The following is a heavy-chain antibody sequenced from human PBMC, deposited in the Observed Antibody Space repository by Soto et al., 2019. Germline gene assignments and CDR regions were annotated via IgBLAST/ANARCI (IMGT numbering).Heavy chain of an antibody. CDR1: GFTFDDYA. J-gene: IGHJ6*02. CDR2: ISWNSGDI. V-gene: IGHV3-9*01. Sequence: EVQLVESGGDLVQPGRSLRLSCAASGFTFDDYAMHWVRLAPGKGLEWVSGISWNSGDIYYADSVKGRFTISRDNAKNSLYLPMNSLRPDDPAMYYCAKDAIHVLLGYTYGAGGMDVWGQGTTVTVSS. D-gene: IGHD5-18*01. CDR3: AKDAIHVLLGYTYGAGGMDV.